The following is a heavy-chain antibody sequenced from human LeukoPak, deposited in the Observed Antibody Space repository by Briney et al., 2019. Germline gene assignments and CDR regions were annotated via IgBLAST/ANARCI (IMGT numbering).Heavy chain of an antibody. CDR2: IYYSGST. V-gene: IGHV4-59*08. J-gene: IGHJ4*02. CDR1: GGSTSSYY. CDR3: ARQGDTAMAAPSFDY. D-gene: IGHD5-18*01. Sequence: KTSETLSLTCTVSGGSTSSYYWSWIRQPPGKGLEWIGYIYYSGSTNYNPSLKSRVTISVDTSKNQFSLKLSSVTAADTAVYYCARQGDTAMAAPSFDYWGQGTLVTVSS.